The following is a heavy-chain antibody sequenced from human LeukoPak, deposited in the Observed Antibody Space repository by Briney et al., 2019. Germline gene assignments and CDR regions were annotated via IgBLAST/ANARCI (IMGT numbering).Heavy chain of an antibody. CDR1: GFTFSSYE. J-gene: IGHJ4*02. CDR3: ARELLYYDILTGYSTYYFDY. D-gene: IGHD3-9*01. CDR2: ISSSGSTI. V-gene: IGHV3-48*03. Sequence: GGSLRLSCAASGFTFSSYEMNWVRQAPGKGLEWVSYISSSGSTIYYADSVKGRFTISRDNAKNSLYLQMNSLRAEDTAVYYCARELLYYDILTGYSTYYFDYWGQGTLVTVSS.